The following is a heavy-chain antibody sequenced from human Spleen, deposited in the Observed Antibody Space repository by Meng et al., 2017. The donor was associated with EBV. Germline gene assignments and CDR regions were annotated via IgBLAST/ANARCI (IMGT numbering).Heavy chain of an antibody. CDR1: GYTFSAYA. Sequence: VPMVAYWSGFKKPGASVKVSCTAAGYTFSAYAMNWVRQAPGQGLEWLGWINTATGDATYAQDFTGRFLFSLDTSVTTAYLQISSLKAEDTAVYYCARDRVWFGDKGWFDPWGQGTLVTVSS. D-gene: IGHD3-10*01. CDR2: INTATGDA. V-gene: IGHV7-4-1*02. CDR3: ARDRVWFGDKGWFDP. J-gene: IGHJ5*02.